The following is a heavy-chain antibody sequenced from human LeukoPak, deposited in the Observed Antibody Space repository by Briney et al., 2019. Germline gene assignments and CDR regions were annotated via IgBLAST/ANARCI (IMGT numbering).Heavy chain of an antibody. CDR1: GFTFSSYS. V-gene: IGHV3-48*04. J-gene: IGHJ3*02. D-gene: IGHD4-23*01. Sequence: QPGGSLRLSCAASGFTFSSYSMNWVRQAPGKGLEWVSYISSSSSTIYYADSVKGRFTISRDNAKNSLYLQMNSLRAEDTAVYYCARVRSVGGNPHAFNIWGQGTMVTVSS. CDR2: ISSSSSTI. CDR3: ARVRSVGGNPHAFNI.